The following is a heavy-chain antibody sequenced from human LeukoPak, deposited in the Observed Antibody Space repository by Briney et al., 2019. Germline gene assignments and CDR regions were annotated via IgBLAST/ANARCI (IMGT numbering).Heavy chain of an antibody. D-gene: IGHD3-16*01. CDR2: ISYYGST. Sequence: KPSETLSLTCTVSGYSITSGFSWGWIRQPPGKGLEWIATISYYGSTSYSPSLQSRLFISMDTSKNQFSLSLTSVTAADTAVYYCAREGAVPGIDPWGQGSLVTVSS. V-gene: IGHV4-38-2*02. J-gene: IGHJ5*02. CDR1: GYSITSGFS. CDR3: AREGAVPGIDP.